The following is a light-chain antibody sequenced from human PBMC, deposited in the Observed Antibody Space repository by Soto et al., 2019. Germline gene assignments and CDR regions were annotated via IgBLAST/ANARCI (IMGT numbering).Light chain of an antibody. J-gene: IGKJ4*01. CDR1: QSINNW. Sequence: DIQMTQSPSTLSASVGDRVTITCRASQSINNWLAWYQQKPGKAPKLLISTASNLKSGVPSRFSGTGSGTEFTLTISSLQHDDFVSYYCQKYDSYPFTFGGGTKVEI. CDR3: QKYDSYPFT. V-gene: IGKV1-5*03. CDR2: TAS.